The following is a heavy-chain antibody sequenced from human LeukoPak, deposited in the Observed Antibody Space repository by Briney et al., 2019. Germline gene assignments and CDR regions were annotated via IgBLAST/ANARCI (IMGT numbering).Heavy chain of an antibody. CDR3: ARGRYSGSYTLFDY. Sequence: ASVKVSCKASGYTFTSNVITWVRQAPGQGLEWMGYITTYNGDTNYAQKFQGRVTMTTDTSTSTAYLELRSLKSDDTAMYYCARGRYSGSYTLFDYWGQGTLVTVSS. D-gene: IGHD1-26*01. J-gene: IGHJ4*02. CDR1: GYTFTSNV. V-gene: IGHV1-18*01. CDR2: ITTYNGDT.